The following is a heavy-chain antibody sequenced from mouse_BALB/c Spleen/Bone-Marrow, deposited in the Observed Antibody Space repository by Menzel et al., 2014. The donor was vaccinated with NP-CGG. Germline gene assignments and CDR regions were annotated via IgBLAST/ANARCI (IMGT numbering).Heavy chain of an antibody. D-gene: IGHD2-4*01. J-gene: IGHJ3*01. CDR1: GYTFTNYW. Sequence: QVQLKESGAELVRPGTSVKMSCKAAGYTFTNYWIGWVKQRPGHGLEWIGDIYPGDNYTNYNEKFKGKATLTADTSSSTAYMQLSSLTSEDSAIYYCTGGGYDYTWFAYWGQGTLVTVSA. CDR2: IYPGDNYT. V-gene: IGHV1-63*02. CDR3: TGGGYDYTWFAY.